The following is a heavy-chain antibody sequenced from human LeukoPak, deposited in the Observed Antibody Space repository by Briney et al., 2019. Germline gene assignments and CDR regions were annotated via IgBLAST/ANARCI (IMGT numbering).Heavy chain of an antibody. J-gene: IGHJ4*02. CDR3: ARGVPARRFDY. V-gene: IGHV3-11*06. Sequence: GGSLRLSCAASGFTFSDYYMSWIRQAPGKGLEWVSYISSSSSYTNYADSVKGRFTISRDNSKNTLYLQTNSLRGEDTAVYYCARGVPARRFDYWGQGTLVTVSS. CDR1: GFTFSDYY. CDR2: ISSSSSYT.